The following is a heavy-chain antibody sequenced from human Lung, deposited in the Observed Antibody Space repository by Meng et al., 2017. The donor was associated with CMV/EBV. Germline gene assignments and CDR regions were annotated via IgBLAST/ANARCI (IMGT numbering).Heavy chain of an antibody. D-gene: IGHD2-2*01. J-gene: IGHJ6*02. CDR2: INHSGST. Sequence: SETLSLTCAVYGGSFSGYYWSWIRRPPGKGLEWIGEINHSGSTNYNPSLKSRVTISVDTSKNQFSLKLSSVTAADTAVYYCARRGDHIVVVPAAISTRKQGYGMDVWGQGTTVTVSS. CDR1: GGSFSGYY. V-gene: IGHV4-34*01. CDR3: ARRGDHIVVVPAAISTRKQGYGMDV.